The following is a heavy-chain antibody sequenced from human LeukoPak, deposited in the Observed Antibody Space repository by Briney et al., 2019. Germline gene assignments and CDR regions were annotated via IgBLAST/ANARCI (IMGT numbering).Heavy chain of an antibody. Sequence: ASVKVSCKASGYTFTGYYIHWVRQAPGQGLEWMGWINPNSGGTNYAQKFQGRVTMTRDTSISTAYMELSRLRSDDTAVYYCARRESGYSYGPYYYYGMDVWGQGTTVTVSS. CDR1: GYTFTGYY. CDR2: INPNSGGT. V-gene: IGHV1-2*02. D-gene: IGHD5-18*01. J-gene: IGHJ6*02. CDR3: ARRESGYSYGPYYYYGMDV.